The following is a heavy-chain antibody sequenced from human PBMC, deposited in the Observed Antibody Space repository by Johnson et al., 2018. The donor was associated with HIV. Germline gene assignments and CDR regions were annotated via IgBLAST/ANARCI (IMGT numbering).Heavy chain of an antibody. CDR1: GFTVSSNY. CDR3: ARLPVTTNSEYAFDI. CDR2: IYSGGST. Sequence: VQLVESGGDLIQPGGSLRLSCAASGFTVSSNYMSWVRQAPGKGLEWVSVIYSGGSTYYADSVKGRFTISRDNSKNTLYLQMNSLRAEDTAIYYCARLPVTTNSEYAFDIWGQGTMVTVSS. D-gene: IGHD4-17*01. V-gene: IGHV3-53*01. J-gene: IGHJ3*02.